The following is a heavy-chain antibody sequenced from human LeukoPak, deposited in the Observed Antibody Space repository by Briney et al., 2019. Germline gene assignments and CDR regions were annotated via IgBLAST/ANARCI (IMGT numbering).Heavy chain of an antibody. CDR1: GYTFTSYG. CDR3: ARGPTDLYSYGPLMSYYYYYMDV. V-gene: IGHV1-18*01. Sequence: GASVKVSCKASGYTFTSYGISWVRQAPGQGLEWMGWISAYNGNTNYAQKLQGRVTMTTDTSTSTAYMELRSLGSDDTAVYYCARGPTDLYSYGPLMSYYYYYMDVWGKGTTVTISS. CDR2: ISAYNGNT. D-gene: IGHD5-18*01. J-gene: IGHJ6*03.